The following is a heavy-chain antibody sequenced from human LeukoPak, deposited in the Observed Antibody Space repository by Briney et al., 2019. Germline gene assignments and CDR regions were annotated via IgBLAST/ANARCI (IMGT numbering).Heavy chain of an antibody. D-gene: IGHD5-18*01. V-gene: IGHV4-34*01. CDR2: INHSGST. J-gene: IGHJ4*02. CDR3: ESARYSYGTYFDY. CDR1: GGSFSGYY. Sequence: SETLSLTCTVYGGSFSGYYWSWICQPPGKGLEWIGEINHSGSTNYNPSLKSRVTISVDTSKNQFSLKLSSVTAADTAVYYCESARYSYGTYFDYWGQGTLVTVSS.